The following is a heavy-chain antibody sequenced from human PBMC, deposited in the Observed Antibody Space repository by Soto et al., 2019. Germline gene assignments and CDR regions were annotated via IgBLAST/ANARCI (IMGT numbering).Heavy chain of an antibody. V-gene: IGHV3-23*01. CDR1: GFTFSSYA. CDR3: AKDTEAKYGGPKYYYYYYYMDV. J-gene: IGHJ6*03. CDR2: ISGSGGST. Sequence: EVQLLESGGDLVQPGGSLRLSCAASGFTFSSYAMSWVRQAPGKGLEWVSAISGSGGSTYYADSVKGRFTISRDNSKNTLYLQMNSLRAEDTAVYYCAKDTEAKYGGPKYYYYYYYMDVWGKGTTVTVSS. D-gene: IGHD1-26*01.